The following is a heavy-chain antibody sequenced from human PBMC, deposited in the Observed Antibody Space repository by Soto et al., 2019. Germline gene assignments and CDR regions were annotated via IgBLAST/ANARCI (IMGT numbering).Heavy chain of an antibody. CDR3: ARIQHSSGYYDLDY. V-gene: IGHV2-70*01. CDR1: GFSLSTSGMC. CDR2: IDWDDDK. Sequence: SGPTLVNPTQTLTLTCTFSGFSLSTSGMCVSWIRQPPGKALEWLALIDWDDDKYYSTSLKTRLTISKDTSKNQVVLTMTNMDPVDTATYYCARIQHSSGYYDLDYWGQGTLVTVSS. D-gene: IGHD3-22*01. J-gene: IGHJ4*02.